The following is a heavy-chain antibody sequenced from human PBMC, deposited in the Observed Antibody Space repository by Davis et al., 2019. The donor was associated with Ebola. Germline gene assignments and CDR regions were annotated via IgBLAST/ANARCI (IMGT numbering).Heavy chain of an antibody. CDR1: GFTFSSYA. J-gene: IGHJ4*02. CDR2: ISFDGSKQ. CDR3: ARELNNNYSY. V-gene: IGHV3-30*04. Sequence: GESLKISCAGSGFTFSSYAMHWVRQAPGKGLEWVALISFDGSKQFYTNSLKGRFTISRDNSKNTLYLQMNSLRGDDTALYYCARELNNNYSYWGQGIQVVVSS. D-gene: IGHD4-11*01.